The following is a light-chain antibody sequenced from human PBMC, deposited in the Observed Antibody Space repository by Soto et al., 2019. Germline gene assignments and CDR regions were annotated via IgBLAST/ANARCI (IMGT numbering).Light chain of an antibody. J-gene: IGKJ1*01. V-gene: IGKV1-39*01. CDR2: GAS. Sequence: DIQMTQSPSSLSASVGDRVTITCRASQSIDIYLNWYQQKPGKAPKLLIYGASSLYSGVPSRFSGSGSGTEFTLTIRSLQLEDFAAYDCQQTYSSSWTFGQGTKVEIK. CDR3: QQTYSSSWT. CDR1: QSIDIY.